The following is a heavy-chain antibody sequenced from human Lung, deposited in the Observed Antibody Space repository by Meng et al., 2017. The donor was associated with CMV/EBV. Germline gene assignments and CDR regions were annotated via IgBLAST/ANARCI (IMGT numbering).Heavy chain of an antibody. CDR2: LSGGGGIT. CDR1: GFTFSNYS. D-gene: IGHD2-2*02. CDR3: AKSLAEVPSAILIPPSNDFQYCALDV. V-gene: IGHV3-23*01. Sequence: ESXKISXPASGFTFSNYSISWVRQDPGKGLEWVSGLSGGGGITYYADFVKGRFTVSRDNSKNSSYLQMDSLSAEDTAVYYCAKSLAEVPSAILIPPSNDFQYCALDVWGQGTXVTVSS. J-gene: IGHJ6*02.